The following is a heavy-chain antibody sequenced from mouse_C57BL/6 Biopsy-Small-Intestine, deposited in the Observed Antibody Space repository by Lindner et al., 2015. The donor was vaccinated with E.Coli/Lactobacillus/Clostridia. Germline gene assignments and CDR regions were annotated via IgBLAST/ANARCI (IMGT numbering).Heavy chain of an antibody. D-gene: IGHD2-4*01. CDR1: GFNIKDYY. V-gene: IGHV14-2*01. J-gene: IGHJ2*01. Sequence: VQLQESGAELVKPGASVKLSCTASGFNIKDYYMHWVKQKTEQGLEWIGRIDPEDGETKYAPEFQGKATITADTSSNTAYLQLSSLTSEDTAVYYCALYYDYEGYFDYWGQGTTLTVSS. CDR3: ALYYDYEGYFDY. CDR2: IDPEDGET.